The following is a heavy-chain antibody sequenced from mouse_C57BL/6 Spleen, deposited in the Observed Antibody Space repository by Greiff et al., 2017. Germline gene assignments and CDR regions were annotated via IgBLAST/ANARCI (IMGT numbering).Heavy chain of an antibody. CDR1: GYTFTDYY. CDR3: ARGIRWAMDY. J-gene: IGHJ4*01. CDR2: INHNDGGT. V-gene: IGHV1-26*01. D-gene: IGHD5-2*01. Sequence: EVQLQQSGPDLVKPGASVKLSCTASGYTFTDYYMTWVQQSPGKSLEWIADINHNDGGTSYNQKFKGKVTLTVDKYTSTAYMELRRLKSEDAAVYYCARGIRWAMDYWGQGTSVTVSS.